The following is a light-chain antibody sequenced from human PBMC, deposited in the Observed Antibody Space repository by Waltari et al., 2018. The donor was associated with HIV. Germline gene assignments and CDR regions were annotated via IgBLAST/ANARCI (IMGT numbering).Light chain of an antibody. CDR1: SSDVGDSHS. Sequence: QSALTQPASVSGSPGQSITISCTGTSSDVGDSHSFSWYQQHPGKAPKLIIYDVSNRPSGVSNRFSGSKSGNTASLTISGLQTEDEADYYCSSYTSSSTRVFGTGTKVTVL. CDR3: SSYTSSSTRV. CDR2: DVS. V-gene: IGLV2-14*01. J-gene: IGLJ1*01.